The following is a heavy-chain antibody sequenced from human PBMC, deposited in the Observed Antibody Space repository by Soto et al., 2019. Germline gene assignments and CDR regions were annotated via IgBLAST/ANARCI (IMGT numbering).Heavy chain of an antibody. V-gene: IGHV4-31*03. Sequence: PSETLSLTCTVSGGSISSGGYYWSWIRQHPGKGLEWIGYIYYSGSTYYNPSLKSRVTISVDTSKNQFSLKLSSVTAADTAVYYCARIGPYDPYYFDYWGQGTLVTVSS. J-gene: IGHJ4*02. CDR3: ARIGPYDPYYFDY. D-gene: IGHD5-12*01. CDR1: GGSISSGGYY. CDR2: IYYSGST.